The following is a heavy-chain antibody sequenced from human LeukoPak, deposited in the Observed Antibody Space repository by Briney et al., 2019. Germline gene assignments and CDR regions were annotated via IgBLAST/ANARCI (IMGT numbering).Heavy chain of an antibody. CDR3: ARDSLMGAYFDY. CDR2: IKQDGSAK. J-gene: IGHJ4*02. CDR1: GFTFSTYW. D-gene: IGHD1-26*01. V-gene: IGHV3-7*01. Sequence: GGSLRLSCAVSGFTFSTYWMSWVRQAPGNGLEWEANIKQDGSAKYYVDSVKGRFTISRDNAKNSLYLQMNSLRAEDTAVYYCARDSLMGAYFDYWGQGTLVTVSS.